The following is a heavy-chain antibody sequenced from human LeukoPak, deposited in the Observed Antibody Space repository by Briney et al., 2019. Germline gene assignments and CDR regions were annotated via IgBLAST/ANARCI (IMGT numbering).Heavy chain of an antibody. V-gene: IGHV3-30*02. Sequence: GGSLRLSCAASGFTFSSYGIHWVRQAPGKGLEGVAFTRYDGSNNYYADSVKGRFTISRDNAKNSLFLQMNSLRAEDTAVYYCAREGDGYNSPIDYWGQGTLVTVSS. D-gene: IGHD5-24*01. CDR1: GFTFSSYG. CDR3: AREGDGYNSPIDY. CDR2: TRYDGSNN. J-gene: IGHJ4*02.